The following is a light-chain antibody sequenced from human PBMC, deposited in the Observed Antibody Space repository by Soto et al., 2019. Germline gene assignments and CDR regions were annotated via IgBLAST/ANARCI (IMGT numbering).Light chain of an antibody. CDR2: GAS. CDR1: QSVYST. V-gene: IGKV3-15*01. J-gene: IGKJ4*01. Sequence: EIVMTQSPATLSVSPGERATLSCRASQSVYSTLAWYQQKPGQAPRLLIYGASTRATDIPARFSGSGSGTEFTLTISNLQSEDFAVYYCQQYSKWPLTFGGGTKVEIK. CDR3: QQYSKWPLT.